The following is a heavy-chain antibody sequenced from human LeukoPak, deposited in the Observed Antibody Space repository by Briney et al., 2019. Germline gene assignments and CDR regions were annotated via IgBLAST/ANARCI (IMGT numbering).Heavy chain of an antibody. J-gene: IGHJ4*02. CDR2: VYTSGST. CDR3: ARERGAGAFDY. D-gene: IGHD6-19*01. V-gene: IGHV4-61*02. CDR1: GGSISSGDYY. Sequence: SETLSLTCTVSGGSISSGDYYWSWIRQPPGKGLEWIGRVYTSGSTNYNPSLKSRVTMSVDTSKNQFSLKLSSVTAADTAVYYCARERGAGAFDYWGQGTLVTVSS.